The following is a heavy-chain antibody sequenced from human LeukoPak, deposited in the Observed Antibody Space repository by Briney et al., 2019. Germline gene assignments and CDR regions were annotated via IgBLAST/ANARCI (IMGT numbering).Heavy chain of an antibody. J-gene: IGHJ4*02. CDR2: IYPGDSDT. V-gene: IGHV5-51*01. CDR3: ARSSTRDVPRGPFPDSSSSYYFDY. CDR1: GYSFTTHW. Sequence: GESLQISCKASGYSFTTHWIGWVRQMPGKGLEWMGIIYPGDSDTRYSPSFQGQVTISADKSISTAYLQWSSLTASDTAMYYCARSSTRDVPRGPFPDSSSSYYFDYWGQGTLVTVSS. D-gene: IGHD6-13*01.